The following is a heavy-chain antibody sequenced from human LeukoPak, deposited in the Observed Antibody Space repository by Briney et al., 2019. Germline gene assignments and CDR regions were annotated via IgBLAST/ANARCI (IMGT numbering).Heavy chain of an antibody. CDR3: ARVYYNFFDY. CDR2: IYHSGST. D-gene: IGHD3-10*01. V-gene: IGHV4-38-2*02. J-gene: IGHJ4*02. Sequence: SETLSLTCTVSGYSISSGYYWGWIRQPPGKGLEWIGSIYHSGSTYYNLSLKSRVTISVDTSKNQFSLKLSSVTAADTAVYYCARVYYNFFDYWGQGTLVTVSS. CDR1: GYSISSGYY.